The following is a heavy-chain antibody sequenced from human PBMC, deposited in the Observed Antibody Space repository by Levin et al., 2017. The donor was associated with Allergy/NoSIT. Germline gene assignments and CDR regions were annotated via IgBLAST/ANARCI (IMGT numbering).Heavy chain of an antibody. V-gene: IGHV3-11*01. D-gene: IGHD2-2*01. CDR3: ARDDYCSSTSCPDIRGYYGMDV. CDR1: GFTFSDYY. J-gene: IGHJ6*02. Sequence: GGSLRLSYAASGFTFSDYYMSWIRQAPGKGLEWVSYISSSGSTIYYADSVKGRFTISRDNAKNSLYLQMNSLRAEDTAVYYCARDDYCSSTSCPDIRGYYGMDVWGQGTTVTVSS. CDR2: ISSSGSTI.